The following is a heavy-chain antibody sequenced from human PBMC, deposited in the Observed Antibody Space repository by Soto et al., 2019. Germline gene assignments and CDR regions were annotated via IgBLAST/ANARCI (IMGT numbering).Heavy chain of an antibody. CDR2: IIAIFGTA. J-gene: IGHJ5*02. Sequence: GASVKVSCKASGYTFTGYYMLWVRQAPGQGLEWMGGIIAIFGTANYAQKFQGRVTITADESTSTAYMELSSLRSEDTAVYYCGGGQNWFDPWGQGTLVTVSS. CDR1: GYTFTGYY. V-gene: IGHV1-69*13. CDR3: GGGQNWFDP. D-gene: IGHD3-3*01.